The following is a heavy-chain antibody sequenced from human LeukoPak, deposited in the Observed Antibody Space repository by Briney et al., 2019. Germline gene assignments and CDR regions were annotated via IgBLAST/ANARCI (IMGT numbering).Heavy chain of an antibody. J-gene: IGHJ5*02. CDR1: GYTFTDYF. V-gene: IGHV1-46*01. CDR3: ARDNSVGDNAWWFDP. D-gene: IGHD1-26*01. CDR2: INPTGDST. Sequence: GGPVKVSCKASGYTFTDYFMHWVRQAPGQGLEWMGLINPTGDSTGYAQKFQGRVTMTRDMSTSTDYMELSSLRSEDTAIYYCARDNSVGDNAWWFDPWGQGTLVTVSS.